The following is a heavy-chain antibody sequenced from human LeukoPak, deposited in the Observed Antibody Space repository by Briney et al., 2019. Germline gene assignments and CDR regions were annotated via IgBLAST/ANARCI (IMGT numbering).Heavy chain of an antibody. CDR1: DYSISSAYY. V-gene: IGHV4-38-2*01. D-gene: IGHD3-22*01. Sequence: PSETLSLTCAVSDYSISSAYYWGWIRQLPGKGLEWIGSIYHSGSTYYSPSLESRVTISIGTSKNQFSLKLSSVTAADTAVYYCARGITMIDYWGQGTLVTVSS. CDR3: ARGITMIDY. J-gene: IGHJ4*02. CDR2: IYHSGST.